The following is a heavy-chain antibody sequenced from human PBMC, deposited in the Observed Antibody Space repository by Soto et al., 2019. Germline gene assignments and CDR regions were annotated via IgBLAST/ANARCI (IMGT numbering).Heavy chain of an antibody. V-gene: IGHV6-1*01. Sequence: PSQTLSLTCAISGDSVSSNSAAWSWIRQSPSRGLEWLGRTYYRSKWYNDYAVSVKSRITINPDTSKNQFSLQLNSVTPEDTAVYYCARDLIAAAGTRNYYYYGMDVWGRGTTVTVSS. CDR3: ARDLIAAAGTRNYYYYGMDV. D-gene: IGHD6-13*01. CDR1: GDSVSSNSAA. J-gene: IGHJ6*02. CDR2: TYYRSKWYN.